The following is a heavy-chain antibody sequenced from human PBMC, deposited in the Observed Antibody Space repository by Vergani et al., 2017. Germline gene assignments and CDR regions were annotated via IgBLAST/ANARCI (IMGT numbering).Heavy chain of an antibody. CDR3: ARDRLRFLEWFRAFDI. CDR1: GYTFTSYG. J-gene: IGHJ3*02. Sequence: QVQLVPSGAEVKTPGASVKVSCKASGYTFTSYGISWVRQAPGQGLEWMGWISAYNGNTNYAQKLQGRVTMTTDTSTSTAYMELRSLRSDDTAVYYCARDRLRFLEWFRAFDIWGQGTMVTVSS. CDR2: ISAYNGNT. D-gene: IGHD3-3*01. V-gene: IGHV1-18*01.